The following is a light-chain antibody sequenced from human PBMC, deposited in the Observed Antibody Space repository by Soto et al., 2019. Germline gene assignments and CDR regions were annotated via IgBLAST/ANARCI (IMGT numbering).Light chain of an antibody. J-gene: IGLJ2*01. CDR3: SSYIISSTLVV. V-gene: IGLV2-14*01. CDR2: DVS. Sequence: QSALTQPASVSGSPGQSITISCTGTSSDVGAYNYVSWYQQHPGKAPKLMIYDVSNRPSGVSNRFSGSKSGNTASLTISGLEAEDDADYYCSSYIISSTLVVFGGGTKLTVL. CDR1: SSDVGAYNY.